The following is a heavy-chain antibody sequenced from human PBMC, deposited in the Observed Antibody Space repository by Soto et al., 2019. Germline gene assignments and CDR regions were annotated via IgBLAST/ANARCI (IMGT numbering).Heavy chain of an antibody. V-gene: IGHV4-34*01. CDR2: INHSGST. D-gene: IGHD6-13*01. CDR3: AINSGIAAYYFDY. J-gene: IGHJ4*02. CDR1: GGSFSGYY. Sequence: SETLSLTCAVYGGSFSGYYWSWIRQPPGKGLEWIGEINHSGSTNYNPSLKSRVTISVDTSKNQFSLKLSSVTAADTAVYYCAINSGIAAYYFDYWGQGTLVTVSS.